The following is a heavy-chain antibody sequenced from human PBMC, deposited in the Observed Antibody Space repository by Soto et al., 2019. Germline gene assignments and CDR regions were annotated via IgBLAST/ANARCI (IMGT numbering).Heavy chain of an antibody. CDR2: ISGSGGST. Sequence: GGSLRLSCAASGFTFSSYAMSWVRQAPWKGLEWVSAISGSGGSTYYADSVKGRFTISRDNSKNTLYLQMNSLRAEDTAVYYCAKVAHYDILTGYSFFDYWGQGTLVTVSS. D-gene: IGHD3-9*01. CDR3: AKVAHYDILTGYSFFDY. J-gene: IGHJ4*02. V-gene: IGHV3-23*01. CDR1: GFTFSSYA.